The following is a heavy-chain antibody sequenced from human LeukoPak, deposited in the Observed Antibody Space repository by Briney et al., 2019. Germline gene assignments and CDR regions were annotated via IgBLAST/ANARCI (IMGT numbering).Heavy chain of an antibody. V-gene: IGHV3-30-3*01. CDR3: ARDRTGTRPYYYYGMDV. D-gene: IGHD1-1*01. Sequence: GRSLRLSCAASGFTFNIYAMHWVRQAPGKGLEWVAVISYDGSKTYYADSVKGRFTISRDNSKNTLYLQMNSLRAEDTALYYCARDRTGTRPYYYYGMDVWGQGTTVTVSS. CDR1: GFTFNIYA. J-gene: IGHJ6*02. CDR2: ISYDGSKT.